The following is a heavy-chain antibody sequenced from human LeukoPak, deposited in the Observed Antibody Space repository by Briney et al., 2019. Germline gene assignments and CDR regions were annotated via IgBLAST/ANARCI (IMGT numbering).Heavy chain of an antibody. D-gene: IGHD6-6*01. V-gene: IGHV4-34*01. Sequence: SETLSLTCAVYGGSFSGYYWSWIRQPPGKGLEWIGEINHSGSTNYNPSLKSRVTISVDTSKNQFSLKLSSVTAADTAVYYCASLLRRRGQLSRGVDYWGQGTLVTVSS. CDR3: ASLLRRRGQLSRGVDY. CDR2: INHSGST. J-gene: IGHJ4*02. CDR1: GGSFSGYY.